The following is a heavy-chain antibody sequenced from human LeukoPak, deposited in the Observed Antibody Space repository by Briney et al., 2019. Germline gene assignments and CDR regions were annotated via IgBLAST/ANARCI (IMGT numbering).Heavy chain of an antibody. J-gene: IGHJ4*02. D-gene: IGHD6-19*01. CDR1: LFSFSSYL. Sequence: PGGSLRLCCAGSLFSFSSYLMSSVRQAPGKGLEWVANIQSDGSVQQYVDSVKGRLTISRDNAKNSLYLQMNSLRAEDTAVYYCARIPRGSGWSFLDFWGQGTLVTVTS. V-gene: IGHV3-7*01. CDR2: IQSDGSVQ. CDR3: ARIPRGSGWSFLDF.